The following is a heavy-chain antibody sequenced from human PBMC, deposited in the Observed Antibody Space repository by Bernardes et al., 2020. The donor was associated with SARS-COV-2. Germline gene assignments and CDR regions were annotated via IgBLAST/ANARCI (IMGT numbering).Heavy chain of an antibody. CDR1: GFTFSNYP. J-gene: IGHJ6*02. V-gene: IGHV3-23*01. CDR2: ISSSGGGT. CDR3: GKGMDV. Sequence: GGSLRLSCVISGFTFSNYPMAWVRQTPGKGLEWVSTISSSGGGTNYADSVKGRFTISRDNSKNTLYLQMNSLRVEDTAVYYCGKGMDVWGQGTTVTVSS.